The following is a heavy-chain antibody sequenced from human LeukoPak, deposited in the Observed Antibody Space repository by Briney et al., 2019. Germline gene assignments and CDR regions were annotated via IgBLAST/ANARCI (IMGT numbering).Heavy chain of an antibody. D-gene: IGHD2-21*02. CDR1: GFTFSSYA. CDR3: EKDLGGSGDYRPY. V-gene: IGHV3-23*01. CDR2: ISGSDGST. J-gene: IGHJ4*02. Sequence: PGGSLRLSCAASGFTFSSYAMSWVRQAPGKGLEWVSAISGSDGSTYYADSVKGRFTISRDNSENTLYLQMNSLSAEDTAVYYCEKDLGGSGDYRPYWGQGSVVTVSS.